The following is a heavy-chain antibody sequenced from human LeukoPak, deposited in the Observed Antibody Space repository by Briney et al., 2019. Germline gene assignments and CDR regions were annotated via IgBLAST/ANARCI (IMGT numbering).Heavy chain of an antibody. Sequence: ASVKVSCKASGGTLTNYAIIYVITWVRQAPGQGLEWMGGIIPIFGTANYAQKLQGRVTMTTDTSTSTAYMELRSLRSDDTAVYYCARDFSYYDSSGFFDYWGQGTLVTVSS. CDR2: IIPIFGTA. V-gene: IGHV1-69*05. D-gene: IGHD3-22*01. J-gene: IGHJ4*02. CDR3: ARDFSYYDSSGFFDY. CDR1: GGTLTNYA.